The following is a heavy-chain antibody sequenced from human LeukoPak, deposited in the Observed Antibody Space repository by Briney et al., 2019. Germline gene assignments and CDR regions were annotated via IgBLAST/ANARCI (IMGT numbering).Heavy chain of an antibody. V-gene: IGHV1-46*01. CDR1: GYTFTSYH. CDR2: INLSGGST. D-gene: IGHD2-8*01. Sequence: ASVKVSCKASGYTFTSYHMHWVRQAPGQGLEWMGLINLSGGSTTYAQKFQGRVTLTRDTSTSTVYMELSSLRSEDTAVYYCARDYVDDIPMIKDYWGQGTLVTVSS. J-gene: IGHJ4*02. CDR3: ARDYVDDIPMIKDY.